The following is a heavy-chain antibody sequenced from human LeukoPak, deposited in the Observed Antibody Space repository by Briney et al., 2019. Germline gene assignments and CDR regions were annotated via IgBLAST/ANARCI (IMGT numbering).Heavy chain of an antibody. V-gene: IGHV4-59*01. CDR3: ARDSSGWYYFDY. CDR2: IYYSGST. Sequence: PSETLSLTCTVSGGSISSYYWSWIRQPPGKGLEWIGYIYYSGSTNYNPSLKSRVTISVATSKHQFSLKLSSATAADTAVYYYARDSSGWYYFDYWGQGTLVTVSS. CDR1: GGSISSYY. D-gene: IGHD6-19*01. J-gene: IGHJ4*02.